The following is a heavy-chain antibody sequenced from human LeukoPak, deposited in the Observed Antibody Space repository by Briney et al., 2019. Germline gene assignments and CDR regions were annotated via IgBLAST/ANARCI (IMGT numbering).Heavy chain of an antibody. D-gene: IGHD3-16*02. V-gene: IGHV4-39*01. CDR1: GGSISSSSYY. CDR3: ASHRRYYYGMDV. CDR2: IYYSGST. Sequence: PSETLSLTCTVSGGSISSSSYYWGWIRQPPGKGLEWIGSIYYSGSTYYNPSLKSRVTISVDTSKNQFSLKLSSVTAADTAVYYCASHRRYYYGMDVWGQGTTVTVSS. J-gene: IGHJ6*02.